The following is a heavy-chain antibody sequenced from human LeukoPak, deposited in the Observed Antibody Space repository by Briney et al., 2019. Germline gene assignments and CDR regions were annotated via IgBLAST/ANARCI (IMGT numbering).Heavy chain of an antibody. J-gene: IGHJ5*02. Sequence: ASVKVSCKASGYTFTGYYMHWVRQAPGQGLEWMGWINPNSGGTNYAQKFQGRVTMTRDTSISTAYMELSRLRSDDTAVYYCARHPYCSSTSCYTRGIHPPDEPEFDPWGQGTLVTVSS. CDR1: GYTFTGYY. CDR2: INPNSGGT. V-gene: IGHV1-2*02. D-gene: IGHD2-2*02. CDR3: ARHPYCSSTSCYTRGIHPPDEPEFDP.